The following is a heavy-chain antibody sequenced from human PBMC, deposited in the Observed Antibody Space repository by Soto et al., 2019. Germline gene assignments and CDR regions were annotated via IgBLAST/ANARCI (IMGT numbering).Heavy chain of an antibody. Sequence: EVQLVESGGGLVQPGGSLRLSCAASGITVSSNYMSWVRQAPGKGLEWVSVIYSGGSTYYADSVKGRFTISRDNSKNTLYLQMNRPGAADTAVYYCARDFYYYGSGTTGGDIDYWGQGTLVTVSS. D-gene: IGHD3-10*01. V-gene: IGHV3-66*01. CDR2: IYSGGST. CDR1: GITVSSNY. J-gene: IGHJ4*02. CDR3: ARDFYYYGSGTTGGDIDY.